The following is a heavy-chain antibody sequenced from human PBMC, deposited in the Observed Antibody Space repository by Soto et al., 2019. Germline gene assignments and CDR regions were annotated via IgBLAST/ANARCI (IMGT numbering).Heavy chain of an antibody. J-gene: IGHJ6*02. CDR3: ARHGFGPLHGLVDV. V-gene: IGHV4-59*08. D-gene: IGHD3-10*01. CDR1: GGSITNYY. CDR2: INYDGYS. Sequence: QVQLQESGPGLVKPSETLSLTCTVSGGSITNYYGSWFRQPPGKGLEWIGYINYDGYSAYNLSLKRRVTLSMDASKTQFSLMLESVTATDTAVYYCARHGFGPLHGLVDVWGPGTTVIVSS.